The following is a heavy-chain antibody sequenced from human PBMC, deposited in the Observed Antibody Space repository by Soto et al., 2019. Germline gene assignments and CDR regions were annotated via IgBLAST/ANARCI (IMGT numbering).Heavy chain of an antibody. Sequence: EVQLLESGGGLVQPGGSLRLSCAASEFTFYSYAMTWVRQAPGKGLEWVSIISSGGDGTYYADSVKGRFIMSRDNSKNTLNLQMNNLRAEDTAVYYCAKNGDFWSWGMDVWGQGTTVTVSS. J-gene: IGHJ6*02. CDR2: ISSGGDGT. CDR1: EFTFYSYA. V-gene: IGHV3-23*01. CDR3: AKNGDFWSWGMDV. D-gene: IGHD3-3*01.